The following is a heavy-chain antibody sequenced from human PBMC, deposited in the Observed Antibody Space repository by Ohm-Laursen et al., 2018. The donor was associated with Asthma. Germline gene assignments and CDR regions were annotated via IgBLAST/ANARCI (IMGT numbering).Heavy chain of an antibody. CDR2: IYHSGST. D-gene: IGHD4-17*01. Sequence: SETLSLTCTVSGGSISSGGYSWSWIRQPPGKGLEWIGYIYHSGSTYYNPSLKSRVTISVDTSKNQFSLKLSSVTAADTAVYYCARMTTVTMGYFDYWGQGTLVTVSS. J-gene: IGHJ4*02. V-gene: IGHV4-30-2*02. CDR1: GGSISSGGYS. CDR3: ARMTTVTMGYFDY.